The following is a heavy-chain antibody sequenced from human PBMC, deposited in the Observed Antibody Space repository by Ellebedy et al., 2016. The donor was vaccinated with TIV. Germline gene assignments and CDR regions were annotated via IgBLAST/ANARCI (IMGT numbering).Heavy chain of an antibody. CDR1: GGSINYYF. Sequence: SETLSLXCSVSGGSINYYFWSWIRQPPGKGLEWIGYIYYSGDTSYNPSLKSRVTISVDASKNQFSLELSSVTAADTAVYYCARLVGQTYYYYGMDVWGHGATVTVSS. D-gene: IGHD3-16*01. CDR3: ARLVGQTYYYYGMDV. V-gene: IGHV4-59*13. J-gene: IGHJ6*02. CDR2: IYYSGDT.